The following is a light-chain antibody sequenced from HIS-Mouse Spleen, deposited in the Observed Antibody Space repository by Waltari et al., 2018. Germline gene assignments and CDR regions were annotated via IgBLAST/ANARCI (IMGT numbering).Light chain of an antibody. CDR3: CSYAGSSTVV. V-gene: IGLV2-23*01. Sequence: SALTQPASVSGSPGQSITISCTGTSRDVGSYNLVPWYQQHPGKAPKLMIYEGSKWPSGVSNRFSGSKSGNTASLTISGLQAEDEADYYCCSYAGSSTVVFGGGTKLTVL. J-gene: IGLJ2*01. CDR2: EGS. CDR1: SRDVGSYNL.